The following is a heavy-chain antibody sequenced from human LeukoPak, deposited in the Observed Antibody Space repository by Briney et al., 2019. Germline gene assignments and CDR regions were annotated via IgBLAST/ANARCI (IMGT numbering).Heavy chain of an antibody. D-gene: IGHD6-19*01. CDR3: ARDKRVAGSFDY. CDR1: GGSISSGGYY. Sequence: SETLSLTCTVSGGSISSGGYYWSWIRQHPGKGLEWIGYIYYSGSTYYNPSLKSRVTISVDMSKNQFSLKLSSVTAADTAVYYCARDKRVAGSFDYWGQGTLVTVSS. J-gene: IGHJ4*02. CDR2: IYYSGST. V-gene: IGHV4-31*03.